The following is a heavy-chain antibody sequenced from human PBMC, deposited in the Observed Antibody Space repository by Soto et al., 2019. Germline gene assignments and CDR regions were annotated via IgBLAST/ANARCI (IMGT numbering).Heavy chain of an antibody. CDR1: GDTFSNQA. CDR3: AASTFQSGVSGYFHLDH. D-gene: IGHD3-3*01. Sequence: ASVKVSCKTSGDTFSNQAISWVRQAPGQGLEWMGGIIPLFDSASYAQRSHDRVTITADKFTNTVYMELRSLTSEDTAVYYCAASTFQSGVSGYFHLDHWGQGTLVTVSS. J-gene: IGHJ4*02. CDR2: IIPLFDSA. V-gene: IGHV1-69*06.